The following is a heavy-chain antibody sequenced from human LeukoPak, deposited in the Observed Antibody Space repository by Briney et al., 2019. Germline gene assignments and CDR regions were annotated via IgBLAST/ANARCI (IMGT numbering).Heavy chain of an antibody. D-gene: IGHD3-16*02. J-gene: IGHJ4*02. CDR2: ISAYDGNT. CDR1: GYTFTSYG. CDR3: ARELDYDYVWGSYRLYYFDY. Sequence: AAVKVSCKASGYTFTSYGISWVRQAPGQGGEWMGWISAYDGNTNYAQKLQGRVTMTTDTSTSTAYMELRSLRSDDTAVYYCARELDYDYVWGSYRLYYFDYWGQGTLVTVSS. V-gene: IGHV1-18*04.